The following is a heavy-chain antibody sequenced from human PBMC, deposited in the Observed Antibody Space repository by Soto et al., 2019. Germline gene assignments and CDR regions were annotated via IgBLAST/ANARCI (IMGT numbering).Heavy chain of an antibody. V-gene: IGHV3-30*18. Sequence: GGSLRLSCAASGFTFSSYGMHWVRQAPGKGLEWVAVISYDGSNKYYADSVKGRFTNSRDNSKNTLYLQMNSLRAEDTAVYYCAKGPFIVGATIMSHYYYYGMDVWGHGTTVTVSS. J-gene: IGHJ6*02. CDR2: ISYDGSNK. CDR1: GFTFSSYG. CDR3: AKGPFIVGATIMSHYYYYGMDV. D-gene: IGHD1-26*01.